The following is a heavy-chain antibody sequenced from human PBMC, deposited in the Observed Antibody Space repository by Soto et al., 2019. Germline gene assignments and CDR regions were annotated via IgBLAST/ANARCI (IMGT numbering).Heavy chain of an antibody. CDR2: IYYSGST. CDR1: GGSISSGDYY. CDR3: ARDLERRCSGGSCYFANWFDP. J-gene: IGHJ5*02. Sequence: PSETLSLTCTVSGGSISSGDYYWSWIRQPPGKGLEWNGYIYYSGSTYYNPSLKSRVTISVDTSKNQFSLKLSSVTAADTAVYYFARDLERRCSGGSCYFANWFDPWGQGTLVTVSS. D-gene: IGHD2-15*01. V-gene: IGHV4-30-4*01.